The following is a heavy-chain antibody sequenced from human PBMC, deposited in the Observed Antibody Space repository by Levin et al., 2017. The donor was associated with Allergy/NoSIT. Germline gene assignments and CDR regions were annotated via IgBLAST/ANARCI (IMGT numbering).Heavy chain of an antibody. CDR3: ATSFVWFGAQDACDI. CDR2: INHTGGT. V-gene: IGHV4-34*01. J-gene: IGHJ3*02. CDR1: GGSLSGYS. D-gene: IGHD3-10*01. Sequence: GSLRLSCAVSGGSLSGYSWSWIRQPPGKGLEWIGEINHTGGTDYNPSLKSRVSISVDTSKNQFSLKVNSVTAADTAVYYCATSFVWFGAQDACDIWGQGTMVTVSS.